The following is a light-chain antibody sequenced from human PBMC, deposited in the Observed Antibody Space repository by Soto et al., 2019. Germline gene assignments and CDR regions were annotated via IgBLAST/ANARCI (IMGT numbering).Light chain of an antibody. Sequence: EIVMTQSPATLSVSPGERAIISCRASQSVSSNLAWYQQKPGQAPRLLIYGASTRATGIPARFSGSGSGTELTLTISSLQSEDLAVYYCQHYNKWPPLTFGGGTKVEIK. J-gene: IGKJ4*01. CDR3: QHYNKWPPLT. V-gene: IGKV3D-15*01. CDR2: GAS. CDR1: QSVSSN.